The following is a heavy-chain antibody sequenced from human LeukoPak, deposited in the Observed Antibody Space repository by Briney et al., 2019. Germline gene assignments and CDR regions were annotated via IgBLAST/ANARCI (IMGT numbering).Heavy chain of an antibody. CDR1: GXSFTAYW. Sequence: ESLRISCKGSGXSFTAYWISWVRQMPGKGLEWMGRIDPSDSYTNYSPSFQGHVTISADRSITTAYLQWSSLKASDTAMYYCVGSSGYSDYYLHHWGQGTLVTVSS. J-gene: IGHJ4*02. D-gene: IGHD3-22*01. CDR3: VGSSGYSDYYLHH. V-gene: IGHV5-10-1*01. CDR2: IDPSDSYT.